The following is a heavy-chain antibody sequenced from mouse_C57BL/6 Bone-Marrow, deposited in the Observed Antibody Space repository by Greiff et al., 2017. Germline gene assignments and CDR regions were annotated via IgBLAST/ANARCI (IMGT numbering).Heavy chain of an antibody. CDR3: ARKDDGPGPYAMDY. V-gene: IGHV1-81*01. Sequence: QVQLKQSGAELARPGASVKLSCKASGYTFTSYGISWVKQRTGQGLEWIGEIYPRSGNTYYNEKFKGKATLTADKSSSTAYMELRSLTSEDSAVYFCARKDDGPGPYAMDYWGQGTSVTVSS. J-gene: IGHJ4*01. D-gene: IGHD2-3*01. CDR2: IYPRSGNT. CDR1: GYTFTSYG.